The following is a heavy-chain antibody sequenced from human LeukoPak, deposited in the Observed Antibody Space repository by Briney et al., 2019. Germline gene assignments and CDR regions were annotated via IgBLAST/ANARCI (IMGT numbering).Heavy chain of an antibody. CDR3: ARVRASVVVTARSGFDY. Sequence: PGGSLRLSCAASGFTFSSYAMNWVRQAPGKGLEWVAVISYDGSNKYYADSVKGRFTISRDNSKNTLYLQMNSLRAEDTAVYYCARVRASVVVTARSGFDYWGQGTLVTVSS. D-gene: IGHD2-21*02. J-gene: IGHJ4*02. CDR2: ISYDGSNK. CDR1: GFTFSSYA. V-gene: IGHV3-30-3*01.